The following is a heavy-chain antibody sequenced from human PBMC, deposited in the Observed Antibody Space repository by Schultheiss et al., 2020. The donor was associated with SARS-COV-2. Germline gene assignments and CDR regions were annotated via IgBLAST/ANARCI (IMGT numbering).Heavy chain of an antibody. CDR3: ASLNCGGDCWRVWYFDL. J-gene: IGHJ2*01. Sequence: SQTLSLTCAVYGGSFSGYYWSWIRQHPGKGLEWIGYIYYSGSTYYNPSLKSRVTISVDTSKNQFSLKLSSVTAADTAVYYCASLNCGGDCWRVWYFDLWGRGTLVTVSS. V-gene: IGHV4-34*01. CDR1: GGSFSGYY. CDR2: IYYSGST. D-gene: IGHD2-21*01.